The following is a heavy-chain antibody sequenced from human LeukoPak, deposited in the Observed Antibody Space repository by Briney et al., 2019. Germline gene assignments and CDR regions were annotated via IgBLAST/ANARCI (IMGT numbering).Heavy chain of an antibody. CDR3: ARIGSGWYWDY. J-gene: IGHJ4*02. Sequence: GGSLRLSCAASGYTFSSYNMYWVRQAPGQGLEWVSSLSGGSDHIYYADPVKGRFTISRDNAKNSLYLQMNSLRAEDTAVYYCARIGSGWYWDYWGQGTLVTVSS. D-gene: IGHD6-19*01. CDR2: LSGGSDHI. V-gene: IGHV3-21*01. CDR1: GYTFSSYN.